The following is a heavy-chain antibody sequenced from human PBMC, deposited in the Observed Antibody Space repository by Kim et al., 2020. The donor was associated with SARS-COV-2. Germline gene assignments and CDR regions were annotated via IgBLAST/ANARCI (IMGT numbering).Heavy chain of an antibody. CDR2: IRSKAYGGTT. V-gene: IGHV3-49*04. J-gene: IGHJ4*02. D-gene: IGHD3-22*01. CDR1: GFTFGDYA. Sequence: GGSLRLSCTVSGFTFGDYAVSWVRQAPGKGLEWVGFIRSKAYGGTTEYAASVKGRFTISRDDSKSIAYLQMNSLKTEDTAVYYCTRAQYYDSSGYDYYFDSWGQGTLVTVSS. CDR3: TRAQYYDSSGYDYYFDS.